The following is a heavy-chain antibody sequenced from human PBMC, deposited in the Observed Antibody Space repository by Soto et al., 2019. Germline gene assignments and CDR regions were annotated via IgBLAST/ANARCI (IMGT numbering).Heavy chain of an antibody. Sequence: QVQLQESGPGLVKPSQTLSLTCTVSGGSISSGDYYWSWIRQPPGKGLEWIGYIYYSGSTYYNPSIKSRVTISVDTSKNQFSLKLSSVTAADTAVYYCARKSSDYDFWSGYSNWFDPWGQGTLVTVSS. J-gene: IGHJ5*02. CDR1: GGSISSGDYY. D-gene: IGHD3-3*01. CDR2: IYYSGST. CDR3: ARKSSDYDFWSGYSNWFDP. V-gene: IGHV4-30-4*01.